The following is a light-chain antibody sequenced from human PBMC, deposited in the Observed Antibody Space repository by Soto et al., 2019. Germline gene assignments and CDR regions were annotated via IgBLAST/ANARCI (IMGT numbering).Light chain of an antibody. CDR3: CSYAGSYTHYV. CDR2: DVG. Sequence: QSVLTQPRSVSGSPGQSITISCTGTSSDVGGYNYVSWYRQHPGKAPKLMIYDVGKRPSGVPDRFSGSKSGNTASLTISGLQAEDEADYYCCSYAGSYTHYVFGTGTKLTVL. V-gene: IGLV2-11*01. J-gene: IGLJ1*01. CDR1: SSDVGGYNY.